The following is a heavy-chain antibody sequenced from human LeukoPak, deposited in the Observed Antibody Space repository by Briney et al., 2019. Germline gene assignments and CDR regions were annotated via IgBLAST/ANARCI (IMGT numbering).Heavy chain of an antibody. V-gene: IGHV3-23*01. Sequence: GGSLRLSCAASGFTFSSYGMHWVRQAPGKGLEWVSAISGSGGSTYYADSVKGRFTISRDNSKNTLNLQMNSLRAEDTAVYYCAKDRSGWYYFDYWGQGTLVTVSS. J-gene: IGHJ4*02. D-gene: IGHD6-19*01. CDR3: AKDRSGWYYFDY. CDR2: ISGSGGST. CDR1: GFTFSSYG.